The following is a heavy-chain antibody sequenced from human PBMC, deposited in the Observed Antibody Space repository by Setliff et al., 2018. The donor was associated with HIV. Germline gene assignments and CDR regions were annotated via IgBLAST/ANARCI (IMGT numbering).Heavy chain of an antibody. CDR2: IFSGGSAT. Sequence: GGSLRLSCAASGFTFTSYAMHWVRQAPGKGLEWVSIIFSGGSATKYSESVKGRFIVSRDNSKNTLYLQMNSLRTEDTAVYYCARDPGNYYHYFDYWGQGTLVTVSS. CDR3: ARDPGNYYHYFDY. J-gene: IGHJ4*02. CDR1: GFTFTSYA. V-gene: IGHV3-23*03. D-gene: IGHD1-26*01.